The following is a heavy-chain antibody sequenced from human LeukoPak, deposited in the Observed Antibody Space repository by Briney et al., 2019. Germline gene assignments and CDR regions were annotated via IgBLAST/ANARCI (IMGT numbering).Heavy chain of an antibody. V-gene: IGHV1-69*05. CDR1: GGTFSSYA. CDR3: ERNTIFGVVGRVPYYYMDV. J-gene: IGHJ6*03. D-gene: IGHD3-3*01. Sequence: AVPVSYQASGGTFSSYAISWVRQAPGQELDGVGGIIPIFGKGNYTQKIQGRVTITTDESTSTAYMELSSLRSEDTAVYYCERNTIFGVVGRVPYYYMDVWGKGTTVTVSS. CDR2: IIPIFGKG.